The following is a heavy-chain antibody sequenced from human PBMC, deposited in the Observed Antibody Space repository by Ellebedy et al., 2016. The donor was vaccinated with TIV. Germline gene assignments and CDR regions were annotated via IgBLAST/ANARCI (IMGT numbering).Heavy chain of an antibody. Sequence: PGGSLRLSCAASGFTFSNYWMSWVRQAPGKGLEWVANIKKDGSAKYYVDSVKGRFTISRDNAKNSLHMQMNSLRAEDTAVYYCATVVDSYGLRYFDYWGQGTLVTVSS. CDR1: GFTFSNYW. CDR2: IKKDGSAK. J-gene: IGHJ4*02. V-gene: IGHV3-7*03. CDR3: ATVVDSYGLRYFDY. D-gene: IGHD5-18*01.